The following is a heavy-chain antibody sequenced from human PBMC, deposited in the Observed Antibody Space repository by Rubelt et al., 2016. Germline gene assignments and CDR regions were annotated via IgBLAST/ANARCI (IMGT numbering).Heavy chain of an antibody. CDR3: ARGYASSWEPLDY. Sequence: QVQLQQWGAGLLKPSETLSLTCAVYGGSFSGYYWSWIRQPPGKGLEWIGEIYNSGFTNYNRTLKSRVIISIDTSKNQFSLKLTSVTAADTAVYYCARGYASSWEPLDYWGQGVLVTVSS. CDR2: IYNSGFT. V-gene: IGHV4-34*01. J-gene: IGHJ4*02. CDR1: GGSFSGYY. D-gene: IGHD6-13*01.